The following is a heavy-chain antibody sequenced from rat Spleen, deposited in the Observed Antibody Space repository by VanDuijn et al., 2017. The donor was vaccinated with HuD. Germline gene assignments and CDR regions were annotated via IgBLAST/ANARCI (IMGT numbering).Heavy chain of an antibody. Sequence: EVQLVESGGGLVQPGRSLKLSCAASGFTFSNYYMAWVRQAPTKGLEWVASISPSGGSTYYRDSVKGRFTISRDNAKSTLYLQMDSLRSEDTATFYCVRHWRYSTDYFDYWGQGASVTVSS. CDR1: GFTFSNYY. D-gene: IGHD1-6*01. J-gene: IGHJ4*01. CDR3: VRHWRYSTDYFDY. CDR2: ISPSGGST. V-gene: IGHV5-25*01.